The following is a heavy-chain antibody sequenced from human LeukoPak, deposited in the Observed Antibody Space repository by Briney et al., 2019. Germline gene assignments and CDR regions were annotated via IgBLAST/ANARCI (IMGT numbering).Heavy chain of an antibody. V-gene: IGHV3-23*01. CDR1: GFTFSSYA. CDR2: ISGSGGST. D-gene: IGHD3-3*01. J-gene: IGHJ4*02. Sequence: PGGSLRLSCAASGFTFSSYAMSWVRRAPGKGLEWVSAISGSGGSTYYADSVKGRFTISRDNSKNTLYLQMNSLRAEDTAVYYCAKEAGASYYDFWSGYRHFDYWGQGTLVTVSS. CDR3: AKEAGASYYDFWSGYRHFDY.